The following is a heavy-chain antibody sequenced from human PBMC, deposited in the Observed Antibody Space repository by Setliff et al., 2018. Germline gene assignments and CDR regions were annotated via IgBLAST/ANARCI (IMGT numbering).Heavy chain of an antibody. J-gene: IGHJ5*02. D-gene: IGHD1-26*01. CDR3: ARDTFGMGWFDP. CDR1: GGSMSTNY. Sequence: LSLTCTVSGGSMSTNYWSWIRQSPGKGLEWIGYMYYSGSTIYNPSLKSRVTISGDTSKNQFYLKVTSVTAADTAVYYCARDTFGMGWFDPWGQGTLVTVSS. CDR2: MYYSGST. V-gene: IGHV4-59*01.